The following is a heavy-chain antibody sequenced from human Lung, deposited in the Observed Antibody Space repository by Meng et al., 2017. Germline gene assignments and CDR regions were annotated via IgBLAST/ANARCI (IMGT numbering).Heavy chain of an antibody. D-gene: IGHD4-11*01. CDR2: INHSGST. J-gene: IGHJ4*02. CDR3: ARGPTTMAHDFDY. CDR1: GGSFSDYY. Sequence: QVRPQQWGAGLLKPSVTLSLTCVVSGGSFSDYYWSWIRQPPGKGLEWIGEINHSGSTNYNPSLESRATIPVDTSQNNLSLKLSSVTAADSAVYYCARGPTTMAHDFDYWGQGTLVTVSS. V-gene: IGHV4-34*01.